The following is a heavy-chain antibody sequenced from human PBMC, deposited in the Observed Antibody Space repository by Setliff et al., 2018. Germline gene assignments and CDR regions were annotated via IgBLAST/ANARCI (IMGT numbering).Heavy chain of an antibody. CDR1: GGTFSSYA. CDR2: MNPNSGNT. V-gene: IGHV1-8*02. CDR3: ARGPHLRQIDY. Sequence: ASVKVSCKASGGTFSSYAISWVRQATGRGLEWMGWMNPNSGNTGYAQKFQGRVTMTRNTSISTAYMELSSLRSEDTAVYYCARGPHLRQIDYWGQGTLVTVSS. J-gene: IGHJ4*02. D-gene: IGHD3-3*02.